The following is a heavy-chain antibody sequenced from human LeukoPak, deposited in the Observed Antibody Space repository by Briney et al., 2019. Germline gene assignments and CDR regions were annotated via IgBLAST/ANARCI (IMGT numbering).Heavy chain of an antibody. J-gene: IGHJ4*02. CDR1: GGSISTYY. CDR2: ISYGNT. D-gene: IGHD5-18*01. Sequence: SETLSLTCSVAGGSISTYYWNWIRQTPGKGLEWSGHISYGNTEYNPSLKSRFTISVDTSKNQFSLKLTSATAADTAVYYCARDKTHSYGRYFDPWGQGALVIVSS. CDR3: ARDKTHSYGRYFDP. V-gene: IGHV4-59*01.